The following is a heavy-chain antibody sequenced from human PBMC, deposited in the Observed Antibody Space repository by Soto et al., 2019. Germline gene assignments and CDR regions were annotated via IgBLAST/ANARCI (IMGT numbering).Heavy chain of an antibody. V-gene: IGHV4-31*03. J-gene: IGHJ4*02. D-gene: IGHD2-21*02. CDR2: IYYSGST. CDR1: GGSISSGGYY. Sequence: QVQLQESGPGLVKPSQTLSLTCTVSGGSISSGGYYWSWIRQHPGKGLEWIGYIYYSGSTYYNPSLKXRXTXSXYTSKNQFSLKLSSVTAADTAVYYCARRYGGNSGDYWGQGTLVTVSS. CDR3: ARRYGGNSGDY.